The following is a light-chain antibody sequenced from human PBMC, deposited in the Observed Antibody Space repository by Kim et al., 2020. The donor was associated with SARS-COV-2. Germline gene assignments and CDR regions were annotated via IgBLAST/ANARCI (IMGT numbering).Light chain of an antibody. Sequence: DVQMTQSPSSVSASVGDRVTITCRASQGVSSRVAWYQQKAEKAPKLLIYAANNLQSGVPTRFSGSGYGTDFTLTISSLQPEDFATYYCQQSNNFPYSFGQGTKLEI. V-gene: IGKV1-12*01. CDR1: QGVSSR. CDR3: QQSNNFPYS. CDR2: AAN. J-gene: IGKJ2*01.